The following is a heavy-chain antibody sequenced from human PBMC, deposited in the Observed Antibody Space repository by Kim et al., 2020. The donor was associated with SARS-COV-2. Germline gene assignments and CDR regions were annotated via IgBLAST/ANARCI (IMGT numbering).Heavy chain of an antibody. CDR2: INRDETII. D-gene: IGHD3-9*01. Sequence: GGSLRLSCAASGFNFDFYTMHWVRQVPGKGLNWLSRINRDETIINYADSVMGRFTTSRDNAKNTVYLQMNGLRDDDTAIYYCVRNDILAAFVLDFWGQGTPVTVSS. J-gene: IGHJ4*02. CDR3: VRNDILAAFVLDF. V-gene: IGHV3-74*01. CDR1: GFNFDFYT.